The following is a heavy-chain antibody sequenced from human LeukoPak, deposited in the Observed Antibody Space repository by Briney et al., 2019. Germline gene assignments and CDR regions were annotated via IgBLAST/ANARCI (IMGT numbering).Heavy chain of an antibody. D-gene: IGHD6-13*01. J-gene: IGHJ4*02. Sequence: PGGSLRLSCAASGFTFKSFAMHWVRQAPGKGLEWVAIISFDGNYQYYADSVQGRFSISRDNSKNTLSLQMNSLTTDDTATYYCARGTMLQLVPCLDYWGQGTLVTVSS. CDR1: GFTFKSFA. V-gene: IGHV3-30-3*01. CDR2: ISFDGNYQ. CDR3: ARGTMLQLVPCLDY.